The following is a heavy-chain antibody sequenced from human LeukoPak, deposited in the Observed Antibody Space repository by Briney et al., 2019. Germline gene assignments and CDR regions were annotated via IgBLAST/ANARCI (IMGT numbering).Heavy chain of an antibody. CDR2: ISSSGSTI. V-gene: IGHV3-48*03. CDR1: EFTFSSYE. D-gene: IGHD1-1*01. CDR3: AREDWNQGGYYYGMDV. Sequence: GGSLRLSCAASEFTFSSYEMNWVRQAPGKGLEWVSYISSSGSTIYYADSVKGRFTISRDNAKNSLYLQMNSLRAEDTAVYYCAREDWNQGGYYYGMDVWGQGTTVTVSS. J-gene: IGHJ6*02.